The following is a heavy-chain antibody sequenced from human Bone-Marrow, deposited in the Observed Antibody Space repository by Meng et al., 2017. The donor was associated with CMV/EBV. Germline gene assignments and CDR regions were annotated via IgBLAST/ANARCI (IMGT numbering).Heavy chain of an antibody. CDR1: GYTFTSYG. D-gene: IGHD2-2*01. Sequence: ASVKVSCKASGYTFTSYGISWVRQAPGQGLEWMGWISAYNGNTNYAQKLQGRVTMTTDTSTSTAYVELRSLRSDDTAVYYCARDLPGVVAPAAPLTYYYGMDVWGQGTTVTVSS. J-gene: IGHJ6*02. CDR2: ISAYNGNT. V-gene: IGHV1-18*04. CDR3: ARDLPGVVAPAAPLTYYYGMDV.